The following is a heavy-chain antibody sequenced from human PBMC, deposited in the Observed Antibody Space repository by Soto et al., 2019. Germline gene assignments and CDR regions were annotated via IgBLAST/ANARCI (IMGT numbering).Heavy chain of an antibody. CDR2: IITMFGTA. V-gene: IGHV1-69*06. D-gene: IGHD5-12*01. CDR3: ARDAWTNWFAP. CDR1: GGTFSNYA. J-gene: IGHJ5*02. Sequence: QVQLVQSGAEVKEPGSSVKVSCKASGGTFSNYAISWMRQAPGQGFEWMGGIITMFGTANYAQKFQGRVTISADRSMITAYMARSSLTSEDTAVYYCARDAWTNWFAPWGQGTLVTVSS.